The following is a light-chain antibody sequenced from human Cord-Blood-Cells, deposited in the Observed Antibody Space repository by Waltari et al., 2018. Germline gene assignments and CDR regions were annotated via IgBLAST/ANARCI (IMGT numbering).Light chain of an antibody. J-gene: IGLJ3*02. CDR2: DVS. CDR1: SSDVGGYNY. V-gene: IGLV2-11*01. CDR3: CSYAGSYTWV. Sequence: QSALTQPRSVSGSPGESVTISRTGTSSDVGGYNYVSWYQQHPSKAPKLMIYDVSKRPSGVPDRFSGSKSANTASLTISALQAEDEADYYCCSYAGSYTWVFGGGTKLTVL.